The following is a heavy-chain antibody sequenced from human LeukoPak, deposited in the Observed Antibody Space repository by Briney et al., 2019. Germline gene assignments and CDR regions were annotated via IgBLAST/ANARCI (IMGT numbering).Heavy chain of an antibody. Sequence: PSETLSLTCTVSGGSISSYYWSWIRQPPGKGLEWIGYIYYSGSTNYNPSLKSRVTISVDTSKNQFSLELSSVTAADTAVYYCARHPAGVATVLDYWGQGTLVTVSS. D-gene: IGHD5-12*01. CDR3: ARHPAGVATVLDY. V-gene: IGHV4-59*08. CDR1: GGSISSYY. CDR2: IYYSGST. J-gene: IGHJ4*02.